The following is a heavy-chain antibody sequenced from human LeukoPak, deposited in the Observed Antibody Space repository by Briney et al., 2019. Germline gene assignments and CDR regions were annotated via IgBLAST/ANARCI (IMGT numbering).Heavy chain of an antibody. CDR3: ARGLGGPFDY. Sequence: SETLSLTCTVSGGSISSGGSYWSWIRQPPGKGLEWIGEINHSGSTNYNPSLKSRVTISVDTSKNQFSLKLSSVTAADTAVYYCARGLGGPFDYWGQGTLVTVSS. CDR1: GGSISSGGSY. V-gene: IGHV4-39*07. D-gene: IGHD3-10*01. J-gene: IGHJ4*02. CDR2: INHSGST.